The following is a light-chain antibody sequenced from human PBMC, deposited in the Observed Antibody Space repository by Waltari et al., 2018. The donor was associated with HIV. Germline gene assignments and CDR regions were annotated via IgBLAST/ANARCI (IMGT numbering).Light chain of an antibody. Sequence: EIVLTQSPRPLSLSPGERATLSCGASPSVISSHLAWSQQKPGQAPRLLIYGAPSRATGIPDRVSGGGSATGFTLSISRLEPEDCAMYYCRRYGSSPQVTIGGGTKVEIK. CDR1: PSVISSH. CDR3: RRYGSSPQVT. CDR2: GAP. J-gene: IGKJ4*01. V-gene: IGKV3-20*01.